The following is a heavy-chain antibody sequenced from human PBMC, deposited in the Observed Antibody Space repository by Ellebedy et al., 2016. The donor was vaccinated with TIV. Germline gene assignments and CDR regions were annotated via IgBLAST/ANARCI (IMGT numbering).Heavy chain of an antibody. J-gene: IGHJ5*02. CDR3: AKDRSSGWYWNWFDP. V-gene: IGHV1-2*02. D-gene: IGHD6-19*01. Sequence: AASVKVSCKTSGYTFTASYIHWVRQAPGQGLEWMGWINPKSGGTNSAQKFQGRVTMTRDTSISTAYLELTRLQSDDTALYFGAKDRSSGWYWNWFDPWGQGTLVIVSS. CDR2: INPKSGGT. CDR1: GYTFTASY.